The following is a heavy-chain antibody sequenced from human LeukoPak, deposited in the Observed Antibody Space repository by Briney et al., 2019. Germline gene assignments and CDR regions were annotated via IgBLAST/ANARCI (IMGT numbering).Heavy chain of an antibody. Sequence: GASVKVSCKASGYTFTGYYMHWVRQAPGQGLERMGWINPNSGGTNYAQKFQGRVTMTRDTSISTAYMELRRLRSDDTAVYYCARDLLAYYYDSSGFQNSWGQGTLVTVSS. J-gene: IGHJ4*02. CDR3: ARDLLAYYYDSSGFQNS. V-gene: IGHV1-2*02. CDR2: INPNSGGT. CDR1: GYTFTGYY. D-gene: IGHD3-22*01.